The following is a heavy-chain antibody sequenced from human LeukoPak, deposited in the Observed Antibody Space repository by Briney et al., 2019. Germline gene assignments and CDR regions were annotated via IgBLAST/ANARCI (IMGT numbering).Heavy chain of an antibody. CDR3: ARDYWSGGSCYPLDYYYYYGMDV. CDR2: ISYDGSNK. D-gene: IGHD2-15*01. CDR1: GFTFSSYA. J-gene: IGHJ6*02. Sequence: GRSLRLSCAASGFTFSSYAMHWVRQAPGKGLEWVAVISYDGSNKYYADSVKGRFTISRDNSKNTLYLQMNSLRAEDTAVYYCARDYWSGGSCYPLDYYYYYGMDVWRQGTTVTVSS. V-gene: IGHV3-30-3*01.